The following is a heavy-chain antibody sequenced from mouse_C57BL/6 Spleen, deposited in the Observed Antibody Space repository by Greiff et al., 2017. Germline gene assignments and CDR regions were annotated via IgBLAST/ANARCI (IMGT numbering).Heavy chain of an antibody. Sequence: VQLQQSGPELVKPGASVKISCKASGYTFTDYYMNWVKQSHGKSLEWIGDINPNNGGTSYNQKFKGKATLTVDQSSSTAYMQLNSLTSEDSAVYYCARSGDYFDVWGTGTTVTVSS. CDR1: GYTFTDYY. CDR2: INPNNGGT. J-gene: IGHJ1*03. V-gene: IGHV1-26*01. D-gene: IGHD3-1*01. CDR3: ARSGDYFDV.